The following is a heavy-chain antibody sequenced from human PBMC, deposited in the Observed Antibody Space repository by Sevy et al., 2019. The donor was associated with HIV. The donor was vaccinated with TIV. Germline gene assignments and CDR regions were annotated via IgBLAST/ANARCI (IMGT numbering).Heavy chain of an antibody. CDR1: GYTFTSYD. CDR3: ARGPRLSDIVVVPAAAIDY. Sequence: ASVKVSCKASGYTFTSYDINWVRQATGQGLEWMGWMNPNSGNTGYAQKFQGRVTMTRNTSISTAYMELSSLGSEDTAVYYCARGPRLSDIVVVPAAAIDYWGQGTLVTVSS. D-gene: IGHD2-2*01. V-gene: IGHV1-8*01. J-gene: IGHJ4*02. CDR2: MNPNSGNT.